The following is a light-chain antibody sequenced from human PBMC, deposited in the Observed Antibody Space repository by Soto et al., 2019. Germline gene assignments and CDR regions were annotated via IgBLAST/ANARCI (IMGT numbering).Light chain of an antibody. CDR3: QQYNSYPYS. V-gene: IGKV1-5*03. CDR2: EAS. CDR1: QSISGW. Sequence: DIQMTQSPSTLSASVGDRVTITCRASQSISGWLAWYQQKPGKAPKLLIYEASSLESGVPSRFSGSGSGTEXXLTXXSLQPDDFXXYYCQQYNSYPYSFGQGTKLEIK. J-gene: IGKJ2*01.